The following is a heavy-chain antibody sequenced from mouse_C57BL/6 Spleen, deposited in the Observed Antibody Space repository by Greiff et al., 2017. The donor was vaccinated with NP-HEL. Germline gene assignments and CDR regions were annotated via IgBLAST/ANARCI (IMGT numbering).Heavy chain of an antibody. D-gene: IGHD1-1*01. CDR2: IYPGDGDT. J-gene: IGHJ4*01. CDR1: GYAFSSSW. Sequence: VQLQQSGPELVKPGASVKISCKASGYAFSSSWMNWVKQRPGKGLEWIGRIYPGDGDTNYNGKFKGKATLTADKSSSTAYMQHSSLTSEESAVYCCATTVVAEANAMDYWGQGTSVTVSS. V-gene: IGHV1-82*01. CDR3: ATTVVAEANAMDY.